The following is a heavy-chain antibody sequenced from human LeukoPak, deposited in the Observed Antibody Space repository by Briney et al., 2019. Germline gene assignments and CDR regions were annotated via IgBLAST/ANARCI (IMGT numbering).Heavy chain of an antibody. D-gene: IGHD6-19*01. Sequence: AGGSLRLSCAVSGITLSNYGMSWVRQAPGRGLEWVAGISDSGRSTNYAGSVKGRFTISRDNPKNTLYLQMNSLRAEDTAVYYCAKTTAGYSSGRYPGWPIDYWGQGTLVTVSS. CDR2: ISDSGRST. CDR3: AKTTAGYSSGRYPGWPIDY. CDR1: GITLSNYG. J-gene: IGHJ4*02. V-gene: IGHV3-23*01.